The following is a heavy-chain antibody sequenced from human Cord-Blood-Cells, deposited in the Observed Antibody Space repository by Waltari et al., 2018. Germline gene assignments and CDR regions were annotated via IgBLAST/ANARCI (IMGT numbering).Heavy chain of an antibody. CDR2: INHSGST. Sequence: QVQLQQWGAGLLKPSETLSLTCAVYGGSFSGYYWSWIRQPPGKGLEWIGEINHSGSTHYNPSLKSRVTISVDTSKNQFSLKLSSVTAADTAVYYWARRKTMVRGVIIFLFDYWGQGTLVTVSS. CDR1: GGSFSGYY. D-gene: IGHD3-10*01. CDR3: ARRKTMVRGVIIFLFDY. V-gene: IGHV4-34*01. J-gene: IGHJ4*02.